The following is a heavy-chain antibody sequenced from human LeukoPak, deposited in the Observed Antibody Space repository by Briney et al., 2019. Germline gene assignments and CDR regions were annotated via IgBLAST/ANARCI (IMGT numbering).Heavy chain of an antibody. V-gene: IGHV3-30*03. J-gene: IGHJ4*02. Sequence: GGSLRLSCAASGFTFSSYGMHWVRQAPGKGLEWVAVISYDGSNKYYADSVKGRFTISRDNSKNTLYLQMNSLRAEDTAVYYCASASGYSYGYPDYFDYWGQGTLVTVS. CDR1: GFTFSSYG. CDR2: ISYDGSNK. CDR3: ASASGYSYGYPDYFDY. D-gene: IGHD5-18*01.